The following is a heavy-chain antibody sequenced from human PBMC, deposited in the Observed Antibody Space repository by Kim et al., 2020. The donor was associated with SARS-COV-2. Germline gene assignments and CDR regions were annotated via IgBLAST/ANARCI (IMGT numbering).Heavy chain of an antibody. CDR2: SNSNGNIT. D-gene: IGHD3-3*01. J-gene: IGHJ4*02. CDR1: GFTFSSYW. CDR3: VRDPSHFVEYFDS. Sequence: GGSLRLSCAASGFTFSSYWMHWVRQAPGKGLVWVARSNSNGNITDYADSVKGRFTISRDNARKTLYLQMSSLRADDTAVYYCVRDPSHFVEYFDSWGQGT. V-gene: IGHV3-74*01.